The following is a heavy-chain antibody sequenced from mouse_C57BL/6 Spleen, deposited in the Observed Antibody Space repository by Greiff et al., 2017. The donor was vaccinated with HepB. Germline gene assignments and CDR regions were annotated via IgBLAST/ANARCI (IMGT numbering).Heavy chain of an antibody. CDR2: IYPGDGDT. CDR3: ARSGNYYGSSYAMDY. Sequence: QVQLKESGPELVKPGASVKISCKASGYAFSSSWMNWVKQRPGKGLEWIGRIYPGDGDTNYNGKLKGKATLTADKSSSTAYMQLSSLTSEDSAVYFCARSGNYYGSSYAMDYWGQGTSVTVSS. CDR1: GYAFSSSW. V-gene: IGHV1-82*01. D-gene: IGHD1-1*01. J-gene: IGHJ4*01.